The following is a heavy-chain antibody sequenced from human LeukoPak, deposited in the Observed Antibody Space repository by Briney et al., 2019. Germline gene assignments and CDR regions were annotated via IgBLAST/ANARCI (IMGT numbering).Heavy chain of an antibody. CDR1: GFTLSSYA. V-gene: IGHV3-23*01. CDR3: AKGPRSSWYLNWFDP. J-gene: IGHJ5*02. CDR2: ISGSGGST. Sequence: GGSLRLSCAASGFTLSSYAMSWVRQAPGKGLEWVSAISGSGGSTYYADSVKGRFTISRDNSKNTLYLQMNSLRAEDTAVYYCAKGPRSSWYLNWFDPWGHGTLVTVSS. D-gene: IGHD6-13*01.